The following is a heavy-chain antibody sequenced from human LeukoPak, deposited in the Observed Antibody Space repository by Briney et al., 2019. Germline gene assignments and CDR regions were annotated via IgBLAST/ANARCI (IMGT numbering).Heavy chain of an antibody. CDR1: GGSISSGGYS. CDR2: IYHSGST. D-gene: IGHD4-17*01. V-gene: IGHV4-30-2*01. CDR3: AGVLTVTTGRASWFDP. Sequence: SQTLSLTCAVSGGSISSGGYSWSWIRQPPGKGLEWIGYIYHSGSTYYNPSLKSRVTISVDRSKNQFSLKLSSVTAADTAVYYCAGVLTVTTGRASWFDPWGQGTLVTVSS. J-gene: IGHJ5*02.